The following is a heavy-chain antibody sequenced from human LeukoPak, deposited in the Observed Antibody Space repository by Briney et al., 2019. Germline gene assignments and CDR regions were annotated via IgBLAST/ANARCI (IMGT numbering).Heavy chain of an antibody. D-gene: IGHD5-24*01. CDR2: INTGDGDT. J-gene: IGHJ4*02. Sequence: ASVNVSCKASGYTFTTCAIHWVRQAPGQRLEWMGLINTGDGDTIYSQKFQGRVTITRDTSANTAYLELDSLTSEDTAVYYCAKGSSMGPISFYLDYWGQGTLVTASS. V-gene: IGHV1-3*04. CDR1: GYTFTTCA. CDR3: AKGSSMGPISFYLDY.